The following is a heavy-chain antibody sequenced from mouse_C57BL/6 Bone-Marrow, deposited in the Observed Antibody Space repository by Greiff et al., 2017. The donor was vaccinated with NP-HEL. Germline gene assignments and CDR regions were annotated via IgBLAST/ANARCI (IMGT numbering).Heavy chain of an antibody. D-gene: IGHD1-1*02. CDR1: GYTFTDYY. Sequence: EVQLQQSGPELVKPGASVKISCKASGYTFTDYYMNWVKQSHGKSLEWIGDINPNNGGTSYNQKFKGKATLTVDKSSSTAYMELRSLTSEDSAVYYCASWVGAYAMDYWGQGTSVTVSS. CDR3: ASWVGAYAMDY. CDR2: INPNNGGT. V-gene: IGHV1-26*01. J-gene: IGHJ4*01.